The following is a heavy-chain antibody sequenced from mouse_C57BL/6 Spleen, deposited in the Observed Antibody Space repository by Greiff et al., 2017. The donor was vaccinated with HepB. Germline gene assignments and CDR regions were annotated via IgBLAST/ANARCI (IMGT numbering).Heavy chain of an antibody. D-gene: IGHD2-3*01. CDR1: GYTFTSYW. CDR2: IDPSDSYT. CDR3: AREGWLGDY. J-gene: IGHJ2*01. V-gene: IGHV1-69*01. Sequence: VQLQQPGAELVMPGASVKLSCKASGYTFTSYWMHWVKQRPGQGLEWIGEIDPSDSYTNYNQKFKGKSTLTVDKSSSTAYMQLSSLTSEDSAVYYCAREGWLGDYWGQGTTLTVSS.